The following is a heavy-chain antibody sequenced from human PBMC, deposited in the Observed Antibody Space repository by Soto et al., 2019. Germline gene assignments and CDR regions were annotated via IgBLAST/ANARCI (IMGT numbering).Heavy chain of an antibody. CDR2: IIPICGTA. J-gene: IGHJ4*02. CDR1: GGTFSSYA. D-gene: IGHD3-10*01. V-gene: IGHV1-69*01. CDR3: AGRWGSGSYYSDY. Sequence: QVQLVQSGAEVKKPGSSVKVSCTASGGTFSSYAISWVRQAPGQGLEWMGGIIPICGTANYAQKFQGRVTITAEESKSTAYMELSSLRSEDTAVYYCAGRWGSGSYYSDYWGQGTLVTVSS.